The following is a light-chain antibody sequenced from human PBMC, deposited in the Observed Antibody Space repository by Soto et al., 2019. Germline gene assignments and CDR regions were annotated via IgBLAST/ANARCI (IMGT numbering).Light chain of an antibody. Sequence: DIQMTQSPSTLSASVGDRVIITCRASQSVSSWLAWYQQKPGKAPNLLIYKASTLESGVPSRFSGSGSGTEFTLTISSLQPDDFATYYCQQYKSNPLTFGGVTKVEIK. J-gene: IGKJ4*01. V-gene: IGKV1-5*03. CDR3: QQYKSNPLT. CDR1: QSVSSW. CDR2: KAS.